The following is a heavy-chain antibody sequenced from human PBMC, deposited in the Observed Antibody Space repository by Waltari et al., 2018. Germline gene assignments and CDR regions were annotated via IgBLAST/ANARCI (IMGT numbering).Heavy chain of an antibody. D-gene: IGHD4-17*01. CDR2: IYSGGST. V-gene: IGHV3-23*03. CDR1: GFTFSSYD. J-gene: IGHJ4*02. CDR3: AKGYYGDIPGHY. Sequence: EVQLLESGGGLVQPGGSLRLSCAASGFTFSSYDMSWVRQAPGKGLEWVSVIYSGGSTYYADSVKGRFTISRDNSKNTLYLQMNSLRAEDTAVYYCAKGYYGDIPGHYWGQGTLVTVSS.